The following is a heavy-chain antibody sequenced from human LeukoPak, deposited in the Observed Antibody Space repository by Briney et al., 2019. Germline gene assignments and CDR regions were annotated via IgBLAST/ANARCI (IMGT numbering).Heavy chain of an antibody. Sequence: SETLSLTCTVSGGSISSYYWSWIRQPAGKGLERIGRIYTSGSTNYNPSLKSRVTMSVDTSKNQFSLKLSSVTAADTAVYYCARVSSGYDLYYYYYYMDVWGKGTTVTISS. CDR1: GGSISSYY. J-gene: IGHJ6*03. CDR2: IYTSGST. D-gene: IGHD5-12*01. CDR3: ARVSSGYDLYYYYYYMDV. V-gene: IGHV4-4*07.